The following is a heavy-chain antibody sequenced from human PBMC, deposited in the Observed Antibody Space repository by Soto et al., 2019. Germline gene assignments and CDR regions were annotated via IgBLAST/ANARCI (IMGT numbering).Heavy chain of an antibody. Sequence: PSETLSLTCTVSGGSVNSYSYYWTWIRQPPGKRLEWIGSLYYSGSTNYNPSLKSRVTISVDTSKNQFSLKVSSVTVADTAVYYCARRGGSGRSFDYWGQGTLVTVSS. J-gene: IGHJ4*02. D-gene: IGHD3-10*01. CDR2: LYYSGST. CDR1: GGSVNSYSYY. V-gene: IGHV4-61*01. CDR3: ARRGGSGRSFDY.